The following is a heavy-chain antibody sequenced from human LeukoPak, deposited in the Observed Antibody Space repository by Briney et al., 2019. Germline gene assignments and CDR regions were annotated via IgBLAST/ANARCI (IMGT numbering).Heavy chain of an antibody. CDR2: ISYDGSNK. V-gene: IGHV3-30*18. Sequence: GGSLRLSCAASGFTFSSYWMHWVRQAPGKGLEWVAVISYDGSNKYYADSVKGRFTISRDNSKNTLYLQMTSLRAEDTAVYYCAKDLRRVGTMVRGMDVWGQGTTVTVSS. CDR3: AKDLRRVGTMVRGMDV. CDR1: GFTFSSYW. D-gene: IGHD3-10*01. J-gene: IGHJ6*02.